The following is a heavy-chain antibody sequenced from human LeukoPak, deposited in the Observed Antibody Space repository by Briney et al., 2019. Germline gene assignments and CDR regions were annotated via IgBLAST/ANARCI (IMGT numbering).Heavy chain of an antibody. D-gene: IGHD6-13*01. CDR1: GFTFRDYY. J-gene: IGHJ4*02. CDR2: ISGSSANT. V-gene: IGHV3-11*06. Sequence: PGGSLRLSCAASGFTFRDYYMSWVRQAPGKGLECVSYISGSSANTNYADSVKGRFTISRDNAKNSPYLQMNSLRAEDTAVYYCASLDSSSWYNFWGQGTLVTVSS. CDR3: ASLDSSSWYNF.